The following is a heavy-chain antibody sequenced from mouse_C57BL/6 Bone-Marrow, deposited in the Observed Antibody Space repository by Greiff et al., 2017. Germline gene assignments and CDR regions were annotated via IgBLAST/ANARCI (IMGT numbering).Heavy chain of an antibody. D-gene: IGHD3-2*02. CDR3: ARPAQATPFAY. CDR2: IYPRIGNT. J-gene: IGHJ3*01. Sequence: VKLVESGAELARPGASVKLSCKASGYTFTSYGISWVKQRTGQGLEWIGEIYPRIGNTYYNEKFKGKATLTADKSSSTAYMELRSLTSEDSAVYFCARPAQATPFAYWGQGTLVTVSA. CDR1: GYTFTSYG. V-gene: IGHV1-81*01.